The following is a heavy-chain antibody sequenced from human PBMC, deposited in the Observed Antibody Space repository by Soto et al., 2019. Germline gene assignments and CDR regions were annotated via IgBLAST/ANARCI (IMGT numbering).Heavy chain of an antibody. D-gene: IGHD3-22*01. V-gene: IGHV5-10-1*01. CDR1: GYSFAGYW. CDR3: ATQIYDSDIGPNFLYYFDS. Sequence: HGETLKISCKGSGYSFAGYWITWVRQKPGKGLEWMGRIDPSDSQTYYSPSFRGHVTISVTKSITTVFLQWSSLRASDTAMYYCATQIYDSDIGPNFLYYFDSWGQGTPVTVAS. CDR2: IDPSDSQT. J-gene: IGHJ4*02.